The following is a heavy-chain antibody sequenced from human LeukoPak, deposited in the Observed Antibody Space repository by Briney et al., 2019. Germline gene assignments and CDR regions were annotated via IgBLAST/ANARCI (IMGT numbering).Heavy chain of an antibody. CDR1: GFTFSSYS. CDR2: ISSTSSTV. V-gene: IGHV3-48*01. J-gene: IGHJ6*03. Sequence: GGSLRLSCAVSGFTFSSYSMTWVRQAPGKGLEWVSYISSTSSTVYYADSVKGRFTISRDNVKNSLYLQMNSLRAEDTALYHCARVAYYDILTGYFSPVPYYYYYYYMDVWGKGTTVTISS. CDR3: ARVAYYDILTGYFSPVPYYYYYYYMDV. D-gene: IGHD3-9*01.